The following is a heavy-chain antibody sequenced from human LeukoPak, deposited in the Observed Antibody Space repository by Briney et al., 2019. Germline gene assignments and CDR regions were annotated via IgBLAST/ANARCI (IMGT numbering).Heavy chain of an antibody. D-gene: IGHD1-14*01. J-gene: IGHJ4*02. CDR2: INHSGST. CDR3: ARHTPERTGGDFDY. Sequence: GSLRLSCAASGFTFSDALMTWVRQAPGKGLEWLGEINHSGSTNYNPSLKSRVTISVDTSKNQFSLKLSSVTAADTAVYYCARHTPERTGGDFDYWGQGMLVTVSS. V-gene: IGHV4-34*01. CDR1: GFTFSDAL.